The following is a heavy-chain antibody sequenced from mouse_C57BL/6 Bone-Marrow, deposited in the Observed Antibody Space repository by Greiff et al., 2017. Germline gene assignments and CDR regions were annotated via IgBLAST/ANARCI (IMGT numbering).Heavy chain of an antibody. CDR3: VRDGPYYGSSYGWYFDV. Sequence: EVKVVESGGGLVQPKGSLKLSCAASGFTFNTYAMHWVRQAPGKGLEWVARIRSKSSNYATYYADSVKDRFTISRDDSQSMLYLQMNNLKTEDTAMYYCVRDGPYYGSSYGWYFDVWGTGTTVTVSS. D-gene: IGHD1-1*01. V-gene: IGHV10-3*01. CDR2: IRSKSSNYAT. CDR1: GFTFNTYA. J-gene: IGHJ1*03.